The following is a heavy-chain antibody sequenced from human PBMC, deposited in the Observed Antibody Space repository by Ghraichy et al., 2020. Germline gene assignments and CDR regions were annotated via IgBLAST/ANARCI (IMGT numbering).Heavy chain of an antibody. J-gene: IGHJ3*02. D-gene: IGHD3-16*02. V-gene: IGHV5-51*01. CDR3: ARVTYDYVWGSYRYYAFDI. Sequence: GGSLRLSCKGSGYSFTSYWIGWVRQMPGKGLEWMGIIYPGDSDTRYSPSFQGQVTISADKSISTAYLQWSSLKASDPAMYYCARVTYDYVWGSYRYYAFDIWGQGTMVTVSS. CDR2: IYPGDSDT. CDR1: GYSFTSYW.